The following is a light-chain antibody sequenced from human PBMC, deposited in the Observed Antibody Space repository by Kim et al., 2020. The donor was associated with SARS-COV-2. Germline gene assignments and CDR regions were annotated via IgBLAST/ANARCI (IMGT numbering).Light chain of an antibody. V-gene: IGKV3-11*01. CDR1: QSVSSY. CDR3: QQRSNWPLT. J-gene: IGKJ4*01. Sequence: YPGERATLSGRASQSVSSYLAWYQQKPGQAPRLLIYDASNRATGIPARFSGSGSGTDFTLTISSLEPEDFAVYYCQQRSNWPLTFGGGTKVDIK. CDR2: DAS.